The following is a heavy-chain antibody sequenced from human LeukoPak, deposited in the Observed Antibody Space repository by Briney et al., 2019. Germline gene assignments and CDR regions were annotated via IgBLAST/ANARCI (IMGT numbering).Heavy chain of an antibody. CDR1: GFTFSSYS. J-gene: IGHJ4*02. V-gene: IGHV3-30*03. CDR3: AREDSEAFDY. CDR2: ISYDGSNK. Sequence: GGSLRLSCAASGFTFSSYSMNWVRQAPGKGLEWVAFISYDGSNKYFADSVKGRFSISRDNSKNTLYLQMNSLRAEDTAVYYCAREDSEAFDYWGQGTLVTVSP. D-gene: IGHD1-26*01.